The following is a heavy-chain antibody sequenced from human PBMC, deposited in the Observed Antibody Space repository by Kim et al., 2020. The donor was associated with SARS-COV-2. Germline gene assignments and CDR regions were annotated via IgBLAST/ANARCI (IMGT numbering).Heavy chain of an antibody. Sequence: SETLSLTCTVSGGSISSYYWSWIRQPAGKGLEWIGRIYTSGSTNYNPSLKSRVTMSVDTSKNQFSLKLSSVTAADTAVYYCARDEIVVVPAAINWFDPWGQGTLVTVSS. CDR3: ARDEIVVVPAAINWFDP. CDR2: IYTSGST. D-gene: IGHD2-2*01. CDR1: GGSISSYY. J-gene: IGHJ5*02. V-gene: IGHV4-4*07.